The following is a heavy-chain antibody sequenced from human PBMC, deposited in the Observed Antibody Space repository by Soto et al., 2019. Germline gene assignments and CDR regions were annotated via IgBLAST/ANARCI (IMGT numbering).Heavy chain of an antibody. J-gene: IGHJ4*02. CDR2: IYHSGGT. CDR1: GGSISSGGYY. V-gene: IGHV4-31*03. D-gene: IGHD3-22*01. Sequence: QVQLQESGPGLVKPSQTLSLTCTVSGGSISSGGYYWSWIRQHPGKGLEWIGYIYHSGGTYYNPSLKSRVTISVDASRNQLYLKLSSVTAADTAVYYCARNYYDSSGYREFFDYWGQGTLVTVSS. CDR3: ARNYYDSSGYREFFDY.